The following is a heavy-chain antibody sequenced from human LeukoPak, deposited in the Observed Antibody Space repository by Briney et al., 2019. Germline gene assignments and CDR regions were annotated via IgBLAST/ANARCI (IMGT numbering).Heavy chain of an antibody. D-gene: IGHD3-10*01. CDR2: IYYSGST. J-gene: IGHJ5*02. V-gene: IGHV4-39*07. CDR1: GGSISSSSYY. CDR3: ARDGPTMGGFDP. Sequence: SQTLSLTCTVSGGSISSSSYYWGWIRQPPGKGLEWIGSIYYSGSTYYNPSLKSRVTISVDTSKNQFSLKLSSVTAADTAVYYCARDGPTMGGFDPWGQGTLVTVSS.